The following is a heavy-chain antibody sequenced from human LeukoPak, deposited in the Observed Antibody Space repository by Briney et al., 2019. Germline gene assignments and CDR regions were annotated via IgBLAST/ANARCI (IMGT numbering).Heavy chain of an antibody. V-gene: IGHV4-59*08. D-gene: IGHD3-22*01. CDR3: ARHGHYYDSKASNWFDP. CDR2: IYYSGST. CDR1: GGSISSYY. J-gene: IGHJ5*02. Sequence: SETLSLTCTVSGGSISSYYWSWIRQPPGKGLEWIGYIYYSGSTNYNPSLKSRVTISVDTSKNQFSLELSSVTAADTAVYYCARHGHYYDSKASNWFDPWGQGTLVTVSS.